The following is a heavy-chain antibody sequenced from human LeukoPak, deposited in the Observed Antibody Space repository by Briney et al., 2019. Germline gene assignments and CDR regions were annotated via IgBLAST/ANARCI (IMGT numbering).Heavy chain of an antibody. D-gene: IGHD3-22*01. V-gene: IGHV4-31*03. CDR3: ASRPTYYYDSSGDAFDI. CDR2: IYYSGST. Sequence: PSETLSLTCTVSGGSISSGGYYWRWIRQHPGRGLEWIGYIYYSGSTYYNPSLKSRVTISADTSKNQFSLKLSSVTAADTAVYYCASRPTYYYDSSGDAFDIWGQGTMVTVSS. CDR1: GGSISSGGYY. J-gene: IGHJ3*02.